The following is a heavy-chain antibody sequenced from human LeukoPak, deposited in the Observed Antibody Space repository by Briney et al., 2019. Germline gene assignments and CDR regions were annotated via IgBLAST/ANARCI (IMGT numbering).Heavy chain of an antibody. D-gene: IGHD1-26*01. J-gene: IGHJ3*02. V-gene: IGHV4-4*07. CDR1: GGSISSYY. CDR3: ARDIVGATYAFDI. Sequence: SETLSLTCTVSGGSISSYYWSWIRQPAGKGLEWIGRIYTSGSTNYNPSLKSRVTISVDTSKNQFSLRLTSVTAADTAVYYCARDIVGATYAFDIWGQGTMVTVSS. CDR2: IYTSGST.